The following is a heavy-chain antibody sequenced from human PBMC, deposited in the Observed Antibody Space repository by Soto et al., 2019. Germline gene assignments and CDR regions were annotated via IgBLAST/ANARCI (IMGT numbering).Heavy chain of an antibody. J-gene: IGHJ6*02. V-gene: IGHV3-21*01. CDR3: ARGRVVAAAGTRGYYYGMDV. CDR1: GFTFSSYS. Sequence: GGSLRLSCAASGFTFSSYSMNWVRQAPGKGLEWVSSISSSSSYIYYADSVKGRFTISRDNAKNSLYLQMNSLRAEDTAVYYCARGRVVAAAGTRGYYYGMDVWGQGTTVTVSS. D-gene: IGHD6-13*01. CDR2: ISSSSSYI.